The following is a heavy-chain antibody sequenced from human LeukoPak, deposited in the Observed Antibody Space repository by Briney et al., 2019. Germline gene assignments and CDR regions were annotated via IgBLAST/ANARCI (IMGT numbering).Heavy chain of an antibody. CDR1: GFTFSSYS. D-gene: IGHD3-3*01. J-gene: IGHJ6*02. V-gene: IGHV3-30-3*01. CDR3: ARNVESAYYDFGDGMDV. CDR2: ISYHESNK. Sequence: GGSLRLSCTASGFTFSSYSLYWVRQAPGKGLECVAVISYHESNKYYADSVKGRFTISRDNSKDTLFLQMNSLRAEDTAVYYCARNVESAYYDFGDGMDVWAKGPRSPSP.